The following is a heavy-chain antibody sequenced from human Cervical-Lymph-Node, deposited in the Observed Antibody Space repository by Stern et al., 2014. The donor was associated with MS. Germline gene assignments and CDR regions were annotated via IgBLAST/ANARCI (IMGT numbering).Heavy chain of an antibody. D-gene: IGHD5-18*01. CDR2: ISTLAAIA. CDR3: AREGRGYTSGTPFDS. V-gene: IGHV1-69*08. J-gene: IGHJ4*02. Sequence: QVPLVQSGAEVKKPGSSVIVSCKPSGGSYTINWVRQAPGQGLEWMGRISTLAAIATYAQRFQGRLTFSADKSTGTAYLELRSLKSEDTGIYFCAREGRGYTSGTPFDSWGQGTLVTVSS. CDR1: GGSYT.